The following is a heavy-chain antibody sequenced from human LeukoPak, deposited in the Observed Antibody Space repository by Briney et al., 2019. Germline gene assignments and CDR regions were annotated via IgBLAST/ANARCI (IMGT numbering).Heavy chain of an antibody. D-gene: IGHD2-15*01. V-gene: IGHV3-23*01. CDR1: GFTFSSYA. Sequence: GGSLGLSCAASGFTFSSYAMSWARQAPGKGLEWVSAISGSGGSTYYADSVKGRFTISRDNSKNTLYLQMNSLRAEDPAVYYCAKESGYCSGGSCYGIDYWGQGTLVTVSS. J-gene: IGHJ4*02. CDR3: AKESGYCSGGSCYGIDY. CDR2: ISGSGGST.